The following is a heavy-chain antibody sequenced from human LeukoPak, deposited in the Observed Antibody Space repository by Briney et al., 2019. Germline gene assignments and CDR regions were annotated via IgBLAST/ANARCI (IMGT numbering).Heavy chain of an antibody. CDR2: IYYTGTT. V-gene: IGHV4-59*11. Sequence: PSETLSLTCTVSGGSISNHYWSWIRQPPGKALEWIGCIYYTGTTKYNPSLKSRATISLDTSKNQFSLQLTSVTAADTALFFCARGYDIDVWGQGTTVTVSS. CDR1: GGSISNHY. J-gene: IGHJ6*02. CDR3: ARGYDIDV.